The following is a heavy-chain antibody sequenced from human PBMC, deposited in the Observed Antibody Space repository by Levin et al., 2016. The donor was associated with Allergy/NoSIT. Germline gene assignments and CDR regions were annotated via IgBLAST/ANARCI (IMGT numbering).Heavy chain of an antibody. CDR1: GYNFYNHW. D-gene: IGHD3-9*01. CDR3: VRPGSLNDLLTGYSLDY. J-gene: IGHJ4*02. CDR2: MYPEDSNI. Sequence: GESLKISCRGSGYNFYNHWIGWVRQTPGTGLEWMGIMYPEDSNIKYSPSFEGQVTISADRSIRTAYLQWSSLKASDTAIYYCVRPGSLNDLLTGYSLDYWGRGTRVSVSS. V-gene: IGHV5-51*01.